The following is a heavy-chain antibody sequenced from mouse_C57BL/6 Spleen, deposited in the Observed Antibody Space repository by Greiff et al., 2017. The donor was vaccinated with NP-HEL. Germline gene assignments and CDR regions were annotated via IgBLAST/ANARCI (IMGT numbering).Heavy chain of an antibody. CDR3: ARYGDWDVDAMDY. D-gene: IGHD4-1*01. J-gene: IGHJ4*01. Sequence: VQLQQSGPELVKPGASVKLSCKASGYTFTSYDINWVKQRPGQGLEWIGWIYPSDGSTKYNEKFKGKATLTVDTSSSTAYMELHSRTSEDSAVYCCARYGDWDVDAMDYWGQGTSVTVSS. CDR2: IYPSDGST. V-gene: IGHV1-85*01. CDR1: GYTFTSYD.